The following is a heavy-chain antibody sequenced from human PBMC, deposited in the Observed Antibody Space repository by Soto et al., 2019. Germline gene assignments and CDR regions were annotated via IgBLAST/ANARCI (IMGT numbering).Heavy chain of an antibody. CDR3: ARGIVYDSSGYFANDH. D-gene: IGHD3-22*01. CDR2: ISAYNGNT. Sequence: ASVKVSCKASGYTFTSYGISWVRQAPGQGLEWMGWISAYNGNTNYAQKLQGRVTMTTDTSTSTAYMELRSLRSDDTAVYYCARGIVYDSSGYFANDHWGQGTLVTVSS. V-gene: IGHV1-18*01. J-gene: IGHJ4*02. CDR1: GYTFTSYG.